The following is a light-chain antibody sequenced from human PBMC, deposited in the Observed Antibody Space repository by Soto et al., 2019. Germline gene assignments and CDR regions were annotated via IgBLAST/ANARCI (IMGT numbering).Light chain of an antibody. CDR1: ESISTY. J-gene: IGKJ3*01. CDR3: QQSFTTPFT. CDR2: SAS. V-gene: IGKV1-39*01. Sequence: DIQMTQSPSSLSASVGDRVTITCRASESISTYLNWYQQKPGKAPKLLIYSASSLQTGVPSRFSGSGSGTDFTLTISGLQPEDFVTYYCQQSFTTPFTFGPGTKVDIK.